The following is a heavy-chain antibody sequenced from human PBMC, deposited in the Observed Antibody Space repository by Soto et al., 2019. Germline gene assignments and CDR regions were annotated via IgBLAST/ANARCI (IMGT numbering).Heavy chain of an antibody. Sequence: EVQLLESGGGLVQPGGSLRLSCAASGFTFSSYAMSWVRQAPGKGLEWVSAISGSGGSTYYADSVKGRFTISRDNSKNPLYLQMNSLRAEDTAVYYCASSNVLRFLEWLPTNYWGQGTLVTVSS. V-gene: IGHV3-23*01. CDR2: ISGSGGST. CDR3: ASSNVLRFLEWLPTNY. J-gene: IGHJ4*02. D-gene: IGHD3-3*01. CDR1: GFTFSSYA.